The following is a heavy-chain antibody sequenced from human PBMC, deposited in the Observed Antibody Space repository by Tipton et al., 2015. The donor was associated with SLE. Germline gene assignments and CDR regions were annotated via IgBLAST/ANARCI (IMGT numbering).Heavy chain of an antibody. CDR2: IYSGGST. V-gene: IGHV3-53*04. Sequence: QLVQSGGDLVQPGGSLRLSCAASGFTVISSYMNWVRQAPGKGLEWVSVIYSGGSTYYADSVKGRFTISRDHSKNTLYLQMNSLGAEDTAVYYCARDRHGDYYFDYWGQGTLVTVSS. D-gene: IGHD4-17*01. J-gene: IGHJ4*02. CDR1: GFTVISSY. CDR3: ARDRHGDYYFDY.